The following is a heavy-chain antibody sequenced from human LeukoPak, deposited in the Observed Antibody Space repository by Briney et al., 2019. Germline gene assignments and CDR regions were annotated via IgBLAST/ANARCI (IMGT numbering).Heavy chain of an antibody. D-gene: IGHD6-19*01. V-gene: IGHV4-59*08. CDR2: IYYSGST. J-gene: IGHJ4*02. CDR1: GGSISSYY. CDR3: ARHGKDSSGWYGSDY. Sequence: SETLSLTCTVSGGSISSYYWSWIRQPPGKGLEWIGYIYYSGSTNYNPSLKSRVTISVDTSKNQFSLKLSSVTAADTAVYYCARHGKDSSGWYGSDYWGQGTLVTVFS.